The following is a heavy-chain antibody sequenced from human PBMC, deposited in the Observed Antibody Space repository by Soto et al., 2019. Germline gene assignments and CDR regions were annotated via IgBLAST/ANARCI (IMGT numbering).Heavy chain of an antibody. Sequence: EVQLLESGGGLVQPGGSLRLSCAASGFTFSSYAMTWVRQAPGKGLEWVSAISATGLSTYYADSVKGRFTISRDNSRNTLYVQMNSLGADDTAVYYCARGGRADNPDVWGQGTMVTVSS. V-gene: IGHV3-23*01. CDR1: GFTFSSYA. CDR3: ARGGRADNPDV. CDR2: ISATGLST. D-gene: IGHD3-9*01. J-gene: IGHJ3*01.